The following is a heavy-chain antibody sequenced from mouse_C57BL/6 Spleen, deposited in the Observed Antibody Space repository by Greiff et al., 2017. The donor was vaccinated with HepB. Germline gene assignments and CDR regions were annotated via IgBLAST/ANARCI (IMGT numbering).Heavy chain of an antibody. CDR1: GYTFTSYW. CDR3: AVITTVVVDAMDY. Sequence: QVHVKQSGAELAKPGASVKLSCKASGYTFTSYWMHWVKQRPGQGLEWIGYINPSSGYTKYNQKFKDKATLTADKSSSTAYMQLSSLTYEDSAVYYCAVITTVVVDAMDYWGQGTSVTVSS. CDR2: INPSSGYT. D-gene: IGHD1-1*01. J-gene: IGHJ4*01. V-gene: IGHV1-7*01.